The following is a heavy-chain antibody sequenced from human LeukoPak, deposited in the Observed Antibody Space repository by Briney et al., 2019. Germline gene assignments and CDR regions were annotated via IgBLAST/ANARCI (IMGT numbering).Heavy chain of an antibody. CDR1: GFTFSSYA. CDR2: ISGSGGIT. Sequence: PGGSLRLPCAASGFTFSSYAMSWVRQAPGKGLEWVSAISGSGGITSYADSVKGRFTISRDNSKNTLYLQMNSLRAEDTAVYYCAKGDTTWELPHDYWGQGTLVTVSS. CDR3: AKGDTTWELPHDY. J-gene: IGHJ4*02. V-gene: IGHV3-23*01. D-gene: IGHD1-26*01.